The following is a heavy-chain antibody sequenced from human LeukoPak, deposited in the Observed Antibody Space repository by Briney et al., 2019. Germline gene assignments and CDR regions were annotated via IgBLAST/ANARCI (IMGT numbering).Heavy chain of an antibody. D-gene: IGHD5-18*01. Sequence: GGSLRLSCAASGFTFSNYGLHWVRQAPGKGLEWVAFIRYDGGNKNYADSVKGRFTISRDNSKNTLYLQMNSLRAEDTAVYYCAKDGYSYGLYFDYWGQGTLVTVS. CDR3: AKDGYSYGLYFDY. V-gene: IGHV3-30*02. J-gene: IGHJ4*02. CDR1: GFTFSNYG. CDR2: IRYDGGNK.